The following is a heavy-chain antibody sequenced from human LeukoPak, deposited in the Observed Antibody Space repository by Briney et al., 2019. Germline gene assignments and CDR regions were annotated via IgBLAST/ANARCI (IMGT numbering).Heavy chain of an antibody. V-gene: IGHV3-23*01. D-gene: IGHD6-13*01. CDR3: AKELGIAAAGTRGFDP. CDR2: ISGSGGST. CDR1: RFTFSSYA. Sequence: GGSLRLSCAASRFTFSSYAMSWVRQAPGKGLEWVSAISGSGGSTYYADSVKGRFTISRDNSKNTLYLQMNSLRAEDTAVYYCAKELGIAAAGTRGFDPWGQGTLVTVSS. J-gene: IGHJ5*02.